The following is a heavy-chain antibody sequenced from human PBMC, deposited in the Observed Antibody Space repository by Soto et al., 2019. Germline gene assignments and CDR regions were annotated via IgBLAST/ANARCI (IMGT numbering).Heavy chain of an antibody. J-gene: IGHJ6*02. CDR3: AKGLSGGSCYFCLSSGMDV. D-gene: IGHD2-15*01. CDR1: GFTFSSYG. CDR2: ISYDGSNK. Sequence: GGSLRLSCAASGFTFSSYGMHWVRQAPGKGLEWVAVISYDGSNKYYADSVKGRFTISRDNSKNTLYLQMNSLRAEDTAVYYCAKGLSGGSCYFCLSSGMDVWGQGTTVTVSS. V-gene: IGHV3-30*18.